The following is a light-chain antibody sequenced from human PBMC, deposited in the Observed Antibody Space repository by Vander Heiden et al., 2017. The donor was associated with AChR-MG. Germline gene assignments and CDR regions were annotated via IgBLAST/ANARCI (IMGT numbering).Light chain of an antibody. CDR2: DVR. CDR1: SSYIGRYNY. Sequence: SALTQPASVSGSPGQSITISCTGTSSYIGRYNYVSWYQQPPGKVPKLLIYDVRNRPSGVSTRFSGSKSGNTASLTISGLQAEDEADYYCTSFTTINTYVFGTGTEVTVL. CDR3: TSFTTINTYV. V-gene: IGLV2-14*03. J-gene: IGLJ1*01.